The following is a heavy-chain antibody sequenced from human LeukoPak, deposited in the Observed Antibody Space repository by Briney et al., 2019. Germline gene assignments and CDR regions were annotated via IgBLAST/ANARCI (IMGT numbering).Heavy chain of an antibody. J-gene: IGHJ4*02. D-gene: IGHD5-12*01. Sequence: SETLSLTCAVYGGSFSGYYWSWIRQPPGKGLEWIGEINHSGSTNYNPSLKSRVTISVDTSKNQFSLKLSSVTAADTAVYYCARLAAGATELGPRPPVEDYWGQGTLVTVSS. V-gene: IGHV4-34*01. CDR2: INHSGST. CDR3: ARLAAGATELGPRPPVEDY. CDR1: GGSFSGYY.